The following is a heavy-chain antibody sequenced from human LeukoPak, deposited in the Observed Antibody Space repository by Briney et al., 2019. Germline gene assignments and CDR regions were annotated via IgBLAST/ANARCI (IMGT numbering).Heavy chain of an antibody. CDR3: ARDRDMITFGGVIADY. Sequence: ASVKVSCKASGYTFTSYGISWVRQAPGQGLEWMGWISAYNGNTNYAQKLQGRVTMTTDTSTSTAYMELRNLRSDDTAVYYCARDRDMITFGGVIADYWGQGTLVTVSS. J-gene: IGHJ4*02. D-gene: IGHD3-16*02. CDR2: ISAYNGNT. CDR1: GYTFTSYG. V-gene: IGHV1-18*04.